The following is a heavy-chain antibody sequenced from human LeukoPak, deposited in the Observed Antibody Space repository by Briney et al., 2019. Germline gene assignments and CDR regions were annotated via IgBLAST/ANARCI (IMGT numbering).Heavy chain of an antibody. CDR3: ARGITTVVTPGASFDY. J-gene: IGHJ4*02. D-gene: IGHD4-23*01. V-gene: IGHV1-69*04. Sequence: GASVKVSCKASGGTFSSYAISWVRQAPGQGLEWMGRIVPILGIANYAQRFQGRVTITADKSTSTAYMELSSLRSEDTAVYYCARGITTVVTPGASFDYWGQGTLVTVSS. CDR2: IVPILGIA. CDR1: GGTFSSYA.